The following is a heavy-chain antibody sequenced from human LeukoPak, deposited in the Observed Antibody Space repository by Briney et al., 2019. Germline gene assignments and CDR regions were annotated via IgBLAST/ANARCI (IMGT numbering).Heavy chain of an antibody. CDR2: ISQDVSHK. J-gene: IGHJ4*02. CDR1: GFTFSIYW. Sequence: GGSLRLSCAASGFTFSIYWMSWVRQAPGKGLQSVAYISQDVSHKYYVDSVKGRFTISRDNAKNSLHLEMNSLRAEDTALYYCARVGYNGWNFENWGQGTLVTVSS. D-gene: IGHD5-12*01. V-gene: IGHV3-7*01. CDR3: ARVGYNGWNFEN.